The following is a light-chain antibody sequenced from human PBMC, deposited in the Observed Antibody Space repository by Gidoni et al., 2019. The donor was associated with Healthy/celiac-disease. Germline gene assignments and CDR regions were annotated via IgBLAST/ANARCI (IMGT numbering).Light chain of an antibody. CDR3: QARDSSAADVV. Sequence: YELTQPPSVSVSPGQTATITCSGDKLGDKSASWYQQKPGQSPVLVIYQDNKRPSGIPERYSGSHSGNTATLTISGTQAMDEADYYCQARDSSAADVVFGGGTKLTVL. V-gene: IGLV3-1*01. CDR1: KLGDKS. J-gene: IGLJ2*01. CDR2: QDN.